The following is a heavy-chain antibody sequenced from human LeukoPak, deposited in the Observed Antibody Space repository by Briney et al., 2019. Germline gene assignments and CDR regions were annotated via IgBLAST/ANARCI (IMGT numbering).Heavy chain of an antibody. CDR3: AKEVRDGYNGGFDY. Sequence: GRSLRLSCAASGFTFSSYAMHWVRQAPGKGLEWVAVISYDGSNKYYADSVKGRFTISRDNSKNTLYLQMNSLRAEDTAVYYCAKEVRDGYNGGFDYWGQGTLVTVSS. CDR1: GFTFSSYA. V-gene: IGHV3-30*04. CDR2: ISYDGSNK. D-gene: IGHD5-24*01. J-gene: IGHJ4*02.